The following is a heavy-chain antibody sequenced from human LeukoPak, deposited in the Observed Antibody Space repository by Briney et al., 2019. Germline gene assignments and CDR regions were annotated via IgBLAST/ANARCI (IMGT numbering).Heavy chain of an antibody. Sequence: ASVKVSCKASGYTFTGYYMHWVRQAPGQGLEWMGWINPNSGGTNYAQKFQGRVTMTRDTSISTAYMELSRLRPDDTAVYYCASTSRHYYYYGMDVWGQGTTVTVSS. J-gene: IGHJ6*02. CDR2: INPNSGGT. CDR3: ASTSRHYYYYGMDV. V-gene: IGHV1-2*02. CDR1: GYTFTGYY.